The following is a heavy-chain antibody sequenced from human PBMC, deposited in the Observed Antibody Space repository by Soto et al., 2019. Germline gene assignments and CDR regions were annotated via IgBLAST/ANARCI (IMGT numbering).Heavy chain of an antibody. V-gene: IGHV1-69*08. CDR2: IIPIIGII. CDR1: GGTFSTYT. Sequence: QVQLVQSGAEVKKPGSSVKVSCKASGGTFSTYTITWVRQAPGQGLVWVGRIIPIIGIINYAQKFQGRVTITADKFTGTAYMELTRLRSDDTAVYYCAGDPDSHYNDSHASSYPWGQGTLVTVSS. CDR3: AGDPDSHYNDSHASSYP. J-gene: IGHJ5*02. D-gene: IGHD3-22*01.